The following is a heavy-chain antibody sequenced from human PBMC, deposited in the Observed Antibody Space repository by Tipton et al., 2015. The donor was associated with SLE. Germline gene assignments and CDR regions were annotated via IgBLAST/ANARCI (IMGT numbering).Heavy chain of an antibody. CDR1: GYSISSGYY. J-gene: IGHJ6*02. D-gene: IGHD6-6*01. CDR2: IYHSGST. V-gene: IGHV4-38-2*02. Sequence: TLSLTCSVSGYSISSGYYWGWIRQPPGKGLEWIGSIYHSGSTHYNPSLKSRVTISVDTSKNQFSLKLSSVTAADTAVYYCARAYSTSSDYYYYGMDVWGQGTTVTVSS. CDR3: ARAYSTSSDYYYYGMDV.